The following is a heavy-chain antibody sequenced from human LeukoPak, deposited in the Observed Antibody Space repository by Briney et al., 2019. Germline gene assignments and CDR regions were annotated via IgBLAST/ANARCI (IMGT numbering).Heavy chain of an antibody. V-gene: IGHV3-7*01. CDR3: AKGTYSFDY. CDR2: IAQDGSQT. Sequence: GGSLRLSCAASGFTFSNFWMTWVRQAPGKGLEWVANIAQDGSQTYYVDSVKGRFTISRDNAKNSLHLHMNSLRAEDTAVYYCAKGTYSFDYWGQGILVTVSS. CDR1: GFTFSNFW. J-gene: IGHJ4*02.